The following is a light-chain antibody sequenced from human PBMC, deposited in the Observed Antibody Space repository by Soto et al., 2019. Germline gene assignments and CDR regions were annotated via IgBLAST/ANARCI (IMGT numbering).Light chain of an antibody. CDR1: QSVSSY. CDR3: QHRMNWPLT. V-gene: IGKV3-11*01. Sequence: EIVLTHSPTTLSLSPGEIATLSCRASQSVSSYLLWYQQKPGLTPRLLIYDASNRATGIPARFSGSGSETDFTLTISSLEPEDFAVYYCQHRMNWPLTFGHGTRLEIK. CDR2: DAS. J-gene: IGKJ5*01.